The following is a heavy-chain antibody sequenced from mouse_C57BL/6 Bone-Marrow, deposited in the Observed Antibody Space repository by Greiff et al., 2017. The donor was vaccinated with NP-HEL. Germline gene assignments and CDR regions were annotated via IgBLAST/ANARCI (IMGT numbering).Heavy chain of an antibody. CDR1: GYAFTNYL. V-gene: IGHV1-54*01. D-gene: IGHD2-2*01. J-gene: IGHJ4*01. Sequence: VQLQQSGAELVRPGTSVKVSCKASGYAFTNYLIAWVKQRPGQGLEWIGEINPGSGGTNYNEKFKGKATLTADKSSSTAYMQLSSLTSEDSAVSFCASSGLPPFALGYCGQGTSVTVSA. CDR2: INPGSGGT. CDR3: ASSGLPPFALGY.